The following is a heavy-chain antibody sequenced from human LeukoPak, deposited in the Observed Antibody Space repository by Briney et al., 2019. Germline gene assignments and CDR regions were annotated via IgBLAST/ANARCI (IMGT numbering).Heavy chain of an antibody. D-gene: IGHD2/OR15-2a*01. J-gene: IGHJ6*03. CDR2: ITTTFYT. V-gene: IGHV3-21*01. CDR3: ARQGSALHYFHSYMDV. CDR1: GFTFSSYS. Sequence: GGSLRLSCAASGFTFSSYSFNWVRQVPGKGLEWVSSITTTFYTYYTDSVKGRFTISRDNAKNSLYLQMISLRAEDTAVYYCARQGSALHYFHSYMDVWGKGTTVTVS.